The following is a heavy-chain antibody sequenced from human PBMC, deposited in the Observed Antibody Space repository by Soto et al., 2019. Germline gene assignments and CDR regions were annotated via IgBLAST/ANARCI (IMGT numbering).Heavy chain of an antibody. Sequence: QVQLVQSGAEVKKPGSSVKVSCKASGGTFSSYAISWVRQAPGQGLEWMGGIIPIFGTANYAQKFQGRVTITADESTSTAYMELSSLRSEDTAVYYCARDGVQRTHYYYGMDVWGQGTTVTVPS. D-gene: IGHD6-13*01. J-gene: IGHJ6*02. CDR1: GGTFSSYA. V-gene: IGHV1-69*01. CDR2: IIPIFGTA. CDR3: ARDGVQRTHYYYGMDV.